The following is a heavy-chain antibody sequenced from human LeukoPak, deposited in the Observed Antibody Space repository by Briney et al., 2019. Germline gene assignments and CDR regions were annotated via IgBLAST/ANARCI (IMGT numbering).Heavy chain of an antibody. D-gene: IGHD3-10*01. CDR2: INSDSGSI. Sequence: PRGSLRHSCEASGXTFSRYSMSWVRQDPGKGLEWVSYINSDSGSIYYSDSVKGRFTISRDNAKNSFYLQMKSLRDLDTAVYYCARATSDGSGVTGNFDYWGQGTLVTVSS. V-gene: IGHV3-48*02. CDR3: ARATSDGSGVTGNFDY. J-gene: IGHJ4*02. CDR1: GXTFSRYS.